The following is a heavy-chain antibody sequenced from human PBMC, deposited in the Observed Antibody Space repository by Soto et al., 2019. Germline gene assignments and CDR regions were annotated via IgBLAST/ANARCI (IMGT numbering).Heavy chain of an antibody. CDR3: ARVIVATINDYGDYGGDYYYYYMDV. CDR1: GFTFSSYW. Sequence: PGGSLRLSCAASGFTFSSYWMSWVRQAPGKGLEWVANIKQDGSEKYYVDSVKGRFTISRDNAKNSLYLQMNSLRAEDTAVYYCARVIVATINDYGDYGGDYYYYYMDVWGKGTTVTVSS. V-gene: IGHV3-7*01. D-gene: IGHD4-17*01. CDR2: IKQDGSEK. J-gene: IGHJ6*03.